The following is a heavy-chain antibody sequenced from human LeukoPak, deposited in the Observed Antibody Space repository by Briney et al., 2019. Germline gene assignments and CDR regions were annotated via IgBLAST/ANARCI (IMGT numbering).Heavy chain of an antibody. CDR2: IYYSGST. CDR1: GGSISSYY. CDR3: ARAPPDYYDSSGYYFDL. V-gene: IGHV4-59*01. J-gene: IGHJ2*01. Sequence: SETLSLTCTASGGSISSYYWSWIRQPPGKGLEWIGYIYYSGSTNYNPSLKSRVTISVDTSKNQFSLKLSSVTAADTAVYYCARAPPDYYDSSGYYFDLWGRGTLVTVSS. D-gene: IGHD3-22*01.